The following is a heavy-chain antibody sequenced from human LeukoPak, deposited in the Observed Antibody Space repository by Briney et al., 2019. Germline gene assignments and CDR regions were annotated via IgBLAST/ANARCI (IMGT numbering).Heavy chain of an antibody. CDR1: SGSFSGYY. J-gene: IGHJ4*02. CDR3: ARGPERDVAAADYYFDY. V-gene: IGHV4-34*01. D-gene: IGHD6-13*01. Sequence: SETLSLTCAVYSGSFSGYYWSWIRQPPGKGLEWIGEIDHSGSTNYNPSLKSRVTISVDTSKNQFSLKLSSVTAADTAVYYCARGPERDVAAADYYFDYWGQGTLVTVSS. CDR2: IDHSGST.